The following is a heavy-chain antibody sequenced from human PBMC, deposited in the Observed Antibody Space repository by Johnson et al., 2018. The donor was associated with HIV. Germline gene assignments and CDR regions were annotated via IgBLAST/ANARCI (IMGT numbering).Heavy chain of an antibody. CDR1: GSIFSSYA. CDR3: AKSRPGYDAFDI. CDR2: SRGSRGST. J-gene: IGHJ3*02. D-gene: IGHD2-15*01. Sequence: MQLVESRGGLVQPGGSLRLSCAASGSIFSSYAMSWVRQAPGKGPEWVTASRGSRGSTYYAQSVKGRFTITRDNSKHTLYLQMYSLRAEDTAVYYCAKSRPGYDAFDIWGQGTMVTVSS. V-gene: IGHV3-23*04.